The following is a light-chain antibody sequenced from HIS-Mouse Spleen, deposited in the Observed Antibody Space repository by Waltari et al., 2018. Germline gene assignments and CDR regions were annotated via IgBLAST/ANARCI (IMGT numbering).Light chain of an antibody. CDR1: SSDVGGYNY. J-gene: IGLJ2*01. V-gene: IGLV2-8*01. CDR3: SSYAGSNNLV. Sequence: QSALTQPPSASGSPGQSVTISCTGTSSDVGGYNYVSWYQQHPGKAPKPMIYEVSKRPSGFPDRFSGSKSGNTASLTVSGLQAKDEADYYCSSYAGSNNLVFGGGTKLTVL. CDR2: EVS.